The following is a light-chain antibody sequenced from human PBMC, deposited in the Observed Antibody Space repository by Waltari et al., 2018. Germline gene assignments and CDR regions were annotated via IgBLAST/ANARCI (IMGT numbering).Light chain of an antibody. Sequence: DIQMTQSPSSVSAYVGDRVTIACRASQSISTWLAWYQQKPGKAPKLLIYSASSLQSGAPSRFSGSGSGTDFTLTISSLQPEDSAIYFCQQAGSLPGFGPGTKLDIK. V-gene: IGKV1-12*01. CDR3: QQAGSLPG. J-gene: IGKJ3*01. CDR1: QSISTW. CDR2: SAS.